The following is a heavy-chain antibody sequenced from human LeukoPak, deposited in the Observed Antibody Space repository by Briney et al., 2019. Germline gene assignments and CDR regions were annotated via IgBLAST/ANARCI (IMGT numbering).Heavy chain of an antibody. CDR3: ATSYYGSGTYYNWFDP. J-gene: IGHJ5*02. CDR1: GGSISSYY. V-gene: IGHV4-4*07. D-gene: IGHD3-10*01. Sequence: SETLSLTCTVSGGSISSYYWSWIRQPAGKGLEWIGRIYTSGSTNYNPSLKSRLTISIDTSKNQFSLKLTSVTAADTAVYYCATSYYGSGTYYNWFDPWGQGTLVTVSS. CDR2: IYTSGST.